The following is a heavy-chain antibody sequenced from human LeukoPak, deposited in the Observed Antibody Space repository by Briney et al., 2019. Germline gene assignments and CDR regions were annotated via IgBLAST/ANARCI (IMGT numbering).Heavy chain of an antibody. D-gene: IGHD3-10*01. J-gene: IGHJ4*02. CDR2: ISWNSGSI. V-gene: IGHV3-9*01. CDR1: GFTFDDCA. Sequence: GGSLRLSCAASGFTFDDCAMHWVRQAPGKGLEWVSGISWNSGSIGYADSVKGRFTISRDNSKNTLYLQMNSLRAEDTAVYYCARARYYGSGSSHLFDYWGQGTLVTVSS. CDR3: ARARYYGSGSSHLFDY.